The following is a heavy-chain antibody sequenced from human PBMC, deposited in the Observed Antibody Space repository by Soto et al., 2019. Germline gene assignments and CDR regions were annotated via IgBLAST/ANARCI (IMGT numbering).Heavy chain of an antibody. D-gene: IGHD6-6*01. CDR2: IIPIFGTA. Sequence: QVQLVQSGAAVKKPGSSVKVSCKASGGTFSSYAISWVRQAPGQGLECMGGIIPIFGTANYAQKFQGRVPISADKSTSTADMELSSLRSEDTAVYYWARVASRAARPGRAFDIWGQGTMVTVSS. V-gene: IGHV1-69*06. J-gene: IGHJ3*02. CDR3: ARVASRAARPGRAFDI. CDR1: GGTFSSYA.